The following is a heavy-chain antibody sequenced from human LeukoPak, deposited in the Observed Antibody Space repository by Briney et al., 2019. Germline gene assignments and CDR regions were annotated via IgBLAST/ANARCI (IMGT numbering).Heavy chain of an antibody. CDR1: GGSISSHY. J-gene: IGHJ4*02. V-gene: IGHV4-59*11. D-gene: IGHD3-10*01. CDR3: ARGVYGSGSYYFDY. CDR2: IYYSGST. Sequence: SETLSLTCTVSGGSISSHYWSWIRQPPGKGLEWIGYIYYSGSTNYNPSLKSRVTISVDTSKNQFSLKLSSVTAADTAVYYCARGVYGSGSYYFDYWGQGTLVTVSS.